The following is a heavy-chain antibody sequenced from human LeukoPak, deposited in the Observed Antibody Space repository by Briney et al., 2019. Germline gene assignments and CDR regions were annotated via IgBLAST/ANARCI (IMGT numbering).Heavy chain of an antibody. CDR3: ARQGSRTHYYDSSGYQKLYWYFDL. CDR1: GGSISSYY. D-gene: IGHD3-22*01. J-gene: IGHJ2*01. Sequence: ETLSLTCTVSGGSISSYYWSWIRQPPGKGLEWIGYIYYSGSTNYNPSLKGRVTISVDTSKNQFSLKLSSVTAADTAVYYCARQGSRTHYYDSSGYQKLYWYFDLWGRGTLVTVSS. V-gene: IGHV4-59*01. CDR2: IYYSGST.